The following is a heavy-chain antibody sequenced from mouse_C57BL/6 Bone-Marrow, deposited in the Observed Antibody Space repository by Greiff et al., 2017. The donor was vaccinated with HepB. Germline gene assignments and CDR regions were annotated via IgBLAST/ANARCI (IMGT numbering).Heavy chain of an antibody. CDR3: ARSPSTMITPCAMDY. V-gene: IGHV2-9-1*01. CDR1: GFSLTSYA. J-gene: IGHJ4*01. Sequence: VKLMESGPGLVAPSQSLSITCTVSGFSLTSYAISWVRQPPGKGLEWLGVIWTGGGTNYNSALKSRLSISKDNSKSQVFLKMNSLQTDDTARYYCARSPSTMITPCAMDYWGQGTSVTVSS. D-gene: IGHD2-4*01. CDR2: IWTGGGT.